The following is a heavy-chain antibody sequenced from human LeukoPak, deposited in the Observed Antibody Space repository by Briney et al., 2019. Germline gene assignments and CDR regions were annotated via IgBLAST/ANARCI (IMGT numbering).Heavy chain of an antibody. CDR2: INPNSGGT. Sequence: ASVKVSCKASGYTFTGYYMHWVRQAPGQGLEWMGWINPNSGGTNYAQKFQGRVTMTRDTSISTAYMELSRPRSDDTAVYYCARGYSSSWYSGDYFDYWGQGTLVTVSS. J-gene: IGHJ4*02. V-gene: IGHV1-2*02. D-gene: IGHD6-13*01. CDR3: ARGYSSSWYSGDYFDY. CDR1: GYTFTGYY.